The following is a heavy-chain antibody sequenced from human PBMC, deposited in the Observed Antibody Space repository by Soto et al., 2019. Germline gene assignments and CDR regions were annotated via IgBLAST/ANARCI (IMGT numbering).Heavy chain of an antibody. D-gene: IGHD6-13*01. CDR3: AKSLVEAIPGTYPD. CDR2: INRDGSSA. J-gene: IGHJ4*02. Sequence: GGSLRLSCAASGFTFSSYWMHWVRQAPGKGLVWVSRINRDGSSANYAGSVKGRFTMSRDNAKNTLYLQMNSLRAEDTAVYFCAKSLVEAIPGTYPDWGQGTAVTVS. V-gene: IGHV3-74*01. CDR1: GFTFSSYW.